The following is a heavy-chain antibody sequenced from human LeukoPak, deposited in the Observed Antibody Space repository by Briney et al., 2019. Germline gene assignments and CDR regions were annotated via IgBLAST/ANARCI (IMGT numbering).Heavy chain of an antibody. J-gene: IGHJ6*02. CDR1: GFTFDDYA. Sequence: PGGSLRLSCAASGFTFDDYAMHWVRHAPGKGLEWVSGISWNSGSIGYADSVKGRFTISRDNAKNSLYLQMNSLRAEDTAVYYCAKGGFCSGGSCYSDYYYYGMDVWGQGTTVTVSS. CDR3: AKGGFCSGGSCYSDYYYYGMDV. D-gene: IGHD2-15*01. CDR2: ISWNSGSI. V-gene: IGHV3-9*01.